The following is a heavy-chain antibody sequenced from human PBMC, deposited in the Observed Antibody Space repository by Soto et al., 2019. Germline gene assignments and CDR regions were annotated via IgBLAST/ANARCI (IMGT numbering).Heavy chain of an antibody. CDR3: ASDVGQQLLDYGMDV. J-gene: IGHJ6*01. Sequence: LRLSCAASGFTFSSYGMHWVRQAPGKGLEWVAVIWYDGSNKYYADSVKGRFTISRDNSKNTLYLQMNSLRAEDTAVYYCASDVGQQLLDYGMDVGGQGPRSPSPQ. CDR2: IWYDGSNK. CDR1: GFTFSSYG. V-gene: IGHV3-33*01. D-gene: IGHD6-13*01.